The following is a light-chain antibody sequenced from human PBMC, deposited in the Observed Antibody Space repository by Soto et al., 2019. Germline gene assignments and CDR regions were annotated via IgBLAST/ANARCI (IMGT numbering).Light chain of an antibody. Sequence: QSVLTQPPSASGTPGQRVTISCSGSSSNIGSNTVNWYQQLPGTAPKLLIYSNIQRPSGVPDRFSGSKSGTSASLAISGLQSEDEADYYCAAWDDSLNGRMFGGGTKVTVL. CDR1: SSNIGSNT. CDR2: SNI. J-gene: IGLJ3*02. V-gene: IGLV1-44*01. CDR3: AAWDDSLNGRM.